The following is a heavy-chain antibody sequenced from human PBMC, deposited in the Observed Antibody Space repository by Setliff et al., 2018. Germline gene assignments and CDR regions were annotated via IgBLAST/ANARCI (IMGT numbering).Heavy chain of an antibody. V-gene: IGHV4-61*09. Sequence: SETLSLTCTVSGDSISSRPFYWGWFRQPAGKELEWIGQIYTSWSTIYNPSLKSRVTILLDTSKNQFSLTLTSVTTADTAVYYCARMTGFQYIDVWGKGTTVTVSS. CDR1: GDSISSRPFY. CDR2: IYTSWST. CDR3: ARMTGFQYIDV. D-gene: IGHD3-3*01. J-gene: IGHJ6*03.